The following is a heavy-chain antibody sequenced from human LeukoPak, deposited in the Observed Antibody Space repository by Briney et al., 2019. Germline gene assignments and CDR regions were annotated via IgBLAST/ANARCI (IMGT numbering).Heavy chain of an antibody. CDR3: ARHYCSGGSCFGDP. CDR2: IDPSDSYT. Sequence: LGESLRTPCQCPGSSSTSYWISWVRQMPGKGMECMGMIDPSDSYTNYSPSFQGHVTISADKSISTAYLQWSSLKASDTAMYYCARHYCSGGSCFGDPWGQGTLVTVSS. J-gene: IGHJ5*02. V-gene: IGHV5-10-1*01. CDR1: GSSSTSYW. D-gene: IGHD2-15*01.